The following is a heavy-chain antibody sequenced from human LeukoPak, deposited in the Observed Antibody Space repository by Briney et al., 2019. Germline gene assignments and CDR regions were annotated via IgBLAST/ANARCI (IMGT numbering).Heavy chain of an antibody. CDR3: ARCIAVAGRGFDI. Sequence: PGGSLRLSCAASGFTFSSYSMNWVRQAPGKGLEWVSSISSSSSYIYYADSVKGRFTISRDNAKNSLYLQMNSLRAEDTAVYYCARCIAVAGRGFDIWGQGTMVTVSS. V-gene: IGHV3-21*01. CDR1: GFTFSSYS. D-gene: IGHD6-19*01. CDR2: ISSSSSYI. J-gene: IGHJ3*02.